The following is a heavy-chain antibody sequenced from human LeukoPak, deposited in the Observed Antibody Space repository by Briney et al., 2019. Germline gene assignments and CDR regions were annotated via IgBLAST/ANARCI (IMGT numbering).Heavy chain of an antibody. CDR2: IGSGADL. CDR3: AKDWTPHNRVYDCLDA. Sequence: GGSLRLSCVGSGFAFGGHAMSWVRQAPGKGPEWVATIGSGADLFYSASVNGRFTTSRDAPRNTVWLQMNSLRAEDTALYYCAKDWTPHNRVYDCLDAWGQGTQVTVSS. V-gene: IGHV3-23*01. D-gene: IGHD3-16*01. CDR1: GFAFGGHA. J-gene: IGHJ5*02.